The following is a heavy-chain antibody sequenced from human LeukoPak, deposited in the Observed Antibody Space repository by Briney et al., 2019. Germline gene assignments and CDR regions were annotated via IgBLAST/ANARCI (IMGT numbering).Heavy chain of an antibody. CDR1: GFTVSTNY. Sequence: GSLRLSCAASGFTVSTNYMTWIRQPPGKGLEWIGSIYYSGSTYYNPSLKSRVTISVDTSKNQFSLKLSSVTAADTAVYYCARLIAVAGTRPPWFDPWGQGTLVTVSS. J-gene: IGHJ5*02. CDR2: IYYSGST. D-gene: IGHD6-19*01. V-gene: IGHV4-39*01. CDR3: ARLIAVAGTRPPWFDP.